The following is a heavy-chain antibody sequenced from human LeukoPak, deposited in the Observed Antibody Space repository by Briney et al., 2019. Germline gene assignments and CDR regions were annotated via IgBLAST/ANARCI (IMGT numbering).Heavy chain of an antibody. D-gene: IGHD3-10*01. J-gene: IGHJ4*02. CDR2: FDPEDGET. Sequence: ASVKVSCKVSGYTLTELSMHWVRQAPGKGLEWMGGFDPEDGETIYAQKFQGRVTMTEDTSTDTAYMELSSLRSEDTAVYYCAKSLLWFGELSDPFDYWGQGTLVTVSS. CDR3: AKSLLWFGELSDPFDY. CDR1: GYTLTELS. V-gene: IGHV1-24*01.